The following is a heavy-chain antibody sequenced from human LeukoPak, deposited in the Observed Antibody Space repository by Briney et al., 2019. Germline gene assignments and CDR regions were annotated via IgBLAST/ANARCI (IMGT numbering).Heavy chain of an antibody. D-gene: IGHD3-3*01. CDR1: GFTFSSYS. Sequence: GSLRLSCAASGFTFSSYSMNWVRQPPGKGLEWIGEINHSGSTNYNPSLKSRVTISVDTSKNQFSLKLSSVTAADTAVYYCARGDEAYYDFWSGYYYFDYWGQGTLVTVSS. CDR2: INHSGST. CDR3: ARGDEAYYDFWSGYYYFDY. J-gene: IGHJ4*02. V-gene: IGHV4-34*01.